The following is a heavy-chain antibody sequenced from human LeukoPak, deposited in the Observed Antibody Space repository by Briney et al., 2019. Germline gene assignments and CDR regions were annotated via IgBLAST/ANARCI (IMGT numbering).Heavy chain of an antibody. Sequence: GGSLRLSCAASGFTFSSYAMSWVRQAPGKGLEWVSAISGSGVNTYYADSVKGRFTISRDNSKNTQYLQMSSLRVEDTAVYYCAKGPGYCGGSSCYSDHGSYFDYWGQGTLVTVSS. V-gene: IGHV3-23*01. CDR3: AKGPGYCGGSSCYSDHGSYFDY. J-gene: IGHJ4*02. CDR2: ISGSGVNT. D-gene: IGHD2-15*01. CDR1: GFTFSSYA.